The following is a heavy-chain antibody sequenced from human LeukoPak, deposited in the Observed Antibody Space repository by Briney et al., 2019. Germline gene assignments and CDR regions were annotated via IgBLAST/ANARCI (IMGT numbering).Heavy chain of an antibody. CDR2: IKPDGSDK. J-gene: IGHJ3*02. V-gene: IGHV3-7*01. D-gene: IGHD5-24*01. CDR1: GFTFTNYW. CDR3: AKDSGVGMATTFSILDI. Sequence: GGSLRLSCVVSGFTFTNYWMGWVRQAPGKGLEWVGNIKPDGSDKYYMDSMKGRFTISRDNSKNTLYLQMNSLSAEDTAVYYCAKDSGVGMATTFSILDIWGRGTMVTVSS.